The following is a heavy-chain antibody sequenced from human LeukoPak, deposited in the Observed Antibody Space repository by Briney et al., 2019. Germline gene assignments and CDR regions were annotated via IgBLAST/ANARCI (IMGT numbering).Heavy chain of an antibody. V-gene: IGHV1-18*01. CDR1: GYTFTSYG. D-gene: IGHD6-19*01. Sequence: ASVKVSCKSSGYTFTSYGISWVRQAPGQGLEWMGGISAYNGNTKYAQKLQGRVTMTTDTSTSTAYMELRSLRSDDTAVYYCARDLSEYSSGWYVCDYWGQGTLVTVSS. J-gene: IGHJ4*02. CDR3: ARDLSEYSSGWYVCDY. CDR2: ISAYNGNT.